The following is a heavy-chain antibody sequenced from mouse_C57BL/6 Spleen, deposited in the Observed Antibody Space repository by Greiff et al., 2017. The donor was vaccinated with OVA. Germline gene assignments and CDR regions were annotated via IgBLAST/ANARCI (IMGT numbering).Heavy chain of an antibody. V-gene: IGHV2-9-1*01. CDR2: IWTGGGT. D-gene: IGHD2-2*01. CDR1: GFSLTSYA. Sequence: QVQLKQSGPGLVAPSQSLSITCTVSGFSLTSYAISWVRQPPGKGLEWLGVIWTGGGTNYNSALKSRLSISKDNSKSQVFLKMNSLQTDDTARYYCARYYGYDGDWYFDVWGTGTTVTVSS. J-gene: IGHJ1*03. CDR3: ARYYGYDGDWYFDV.